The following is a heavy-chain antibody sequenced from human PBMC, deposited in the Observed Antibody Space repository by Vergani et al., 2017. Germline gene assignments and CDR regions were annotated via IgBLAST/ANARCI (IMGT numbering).Heavy chain of an antibody. CDR2: INSDGDST. D-gene: IGHD1-1*01. V-gene: IGHV3-74*01. CDR1: GFTFSNYW. CDR3: ARRAYNWNDDYFDY. J-gene: IGHJ4*02. Sequence: VQLVESGGGLVQPGGSLRLSCTASGFTFSNYWMQWVRQAPGKGLMWVSRINSDGDSTSYADSVKGRFTISRDNAKNTLYLQMDSLRAEDTAVYYCARRAYNWNDDYFDYWGQGTLVTVSS.